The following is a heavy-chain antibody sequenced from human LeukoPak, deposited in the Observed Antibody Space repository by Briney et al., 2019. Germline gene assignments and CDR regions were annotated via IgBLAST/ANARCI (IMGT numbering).Heavy chain of an antibody. CDR1: GFRFDDYA. Sequence: GGSLRLSCAASGFRFDDYAMHWVRQAPGKGLEWVSGITPNSGAIAYADSVKGRFTTSRDNAKHSLYLQMNSLTAEDTALYYCTKDLAPNYHDRDSHFQHWGQGTLVTVSS. J-gene: IGHJ1*01. V-gene: IGHV3-9*01. D-gene: IGHD3-22*01. CDR3: TKDLAPNYHDRDSHFQH. CDR2: ITPNSGAI.